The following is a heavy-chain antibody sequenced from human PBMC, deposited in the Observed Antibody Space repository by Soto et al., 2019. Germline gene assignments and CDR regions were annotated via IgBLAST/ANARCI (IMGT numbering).Heavy chain of an antibody. J-gene: IGHJ6*02. V-gene: IGHV4-59*01. CDR3: AREGVSSSWYYYYAMDV. Sequence: QVQLQESGPGLVKPSETLSLTCTVSGGSISSYYWSWIRQPPGKGLARIGYISDSGSTNYNASLTSRVAISVATSKTQFSLKLSSVTAADTAVYYCAREGVSSSWYYYYAMDVWGQGTTVTVSS. CDR2: ISDSGST. D-gene: IGHD6-13*01. CDR1: GGSISSYY.